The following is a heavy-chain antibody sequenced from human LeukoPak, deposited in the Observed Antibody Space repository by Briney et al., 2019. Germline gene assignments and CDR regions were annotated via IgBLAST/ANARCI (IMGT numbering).Heavy chain of an antibody. V-gene: IGHV3-53*01. CDR3: VRDVRGYNPFDY. J-gene: IGHJ4*02. D-gene: IGHD5-24*01. CDR1: GFTFSSYA. Sequence: GGSLRLSCAASGFTFSSYAMSWVRQAPGKGLEWVSAIYSDGTIKYADPVKGRFTISRDNSRNTLFLQMNSLTAEDTAMYYCVRDVRGYNPFDYWGQGTLVTVSS. CDR2: IYSDGTI.